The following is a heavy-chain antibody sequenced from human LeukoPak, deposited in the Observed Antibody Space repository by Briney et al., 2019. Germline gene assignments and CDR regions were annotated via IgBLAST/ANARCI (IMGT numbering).Heavy chain of an antibody. Sequence: GGSLRLSCAASGFTFSNAWMSWVRQAPGKGLEWVGRIKSKTDDGTTDYAAPVKGRFTISRDDSKNTLYLQMNSLKTEDTAVYYCTTVSYSWFDPWGQGTLVTVSS. D-gene: IGHD1-26*01. CDR3: TTVSYSWFDP. CDR1: GFTFSNAW. J-gene: IGHJ5*02. CDR2: IKSKTDDGTT. V-gene: IGHV3-15*01.